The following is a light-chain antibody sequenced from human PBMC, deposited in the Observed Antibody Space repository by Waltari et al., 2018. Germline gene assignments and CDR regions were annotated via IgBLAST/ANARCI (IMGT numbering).Light chain of an antibody. CDR2: SNN. CDR3: SAWDDSLNGQVV. CDR1: WSNIGSNA. V-gene: IGLV1-44*01. J-gene: IGLJ2*01. Sequence: QSLLTQPPSASGTPGQRVTISCSGSWSNIGSNAVRWYQQLPGTAPKLLIHSNNRRPSGVPDRFSCSKSGTSASLVISGLQSADEADYYCSAWDDSLNGQVVFGGGTKVTVL.